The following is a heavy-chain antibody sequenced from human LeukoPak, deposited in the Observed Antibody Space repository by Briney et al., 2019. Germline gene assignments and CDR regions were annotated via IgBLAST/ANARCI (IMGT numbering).Heavy chain of an antibody. Sequence: PGGSLRLSCTASGFNLGDYAMSWVRQAPGKGLEWVGFIRSKSYSGTTEYAASVKGRFSVSRDDSKSIAFLEMNSLKTEDTAVYYCTRVIRLAGGRYYFDYWGQGTLVTVSS. J-gene: IGHJ4*02. V-gene: IGHV3-49*04. CDR1: GFNLGDYA. CDR3: TRVIRLAGGRYYFDY. CDR2: IRSKSYSGTT. D-gene: IGHD2-21*01.